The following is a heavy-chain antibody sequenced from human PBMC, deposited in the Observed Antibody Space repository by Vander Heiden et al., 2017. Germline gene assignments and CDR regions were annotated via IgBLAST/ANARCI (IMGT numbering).Heavy chain of an antibody. D-gene: IGHD6-19*01. CDR1: RFTFSSYA. CDR2: ISGGAGRT. J-gene: IGHJ4*02. V-gene: IGHV3-23*01. Sequence: EVQLLESGGGLVQPWGSLRLPCAPSRFTFSSYAMSWVRQAPGKVLEWVSAISGGAGRTYYADSVKGRFTISRDNSRNTLYLQMNSLRAEDTALYYCAKDVTVAGTAYFDYWGQGTLVTVSS. CDR3: AKDVTVAGTAYFDY.